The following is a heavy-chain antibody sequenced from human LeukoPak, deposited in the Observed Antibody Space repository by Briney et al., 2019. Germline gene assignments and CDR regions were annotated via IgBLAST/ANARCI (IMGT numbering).Heavy chain of an antibody. CDR3: ARDPDSSAFDL. V-gene: IGHV3-7*01. Sequence: GGSLRLSRAASGFSFSAYWMSWVRQTPEKGLEFVANIKQDGSVKNYMDSLKGRSTISRDNARESLYLEINSLRADDTAVYYCARDPDSSAFDLWGQGALVTVSS. CDR1: GFSFSAYW. J-gene: IGHJ4*02. CDR2: IKQDGSVK.